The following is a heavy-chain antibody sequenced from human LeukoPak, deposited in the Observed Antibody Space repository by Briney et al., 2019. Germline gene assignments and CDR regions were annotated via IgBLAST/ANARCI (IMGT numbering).Heavy chain of an antibody. CDR1: GYSISSGYY. D-gene: IGHD1-1*01. CDR3: ARDRLQLQS. V-gene: IGHV4-61*01. Sequence: NPSEALSLTCTVSGYSISSGYYWGWIRQPPGKGLEWIGYIYYTGNTNYNPSLKSRVTISVDTSKNQFSLKLSSVTAADTAVYYCARDRLQLQSWGQGTLVTVSS. CDR2: IYYTGNT. J-gene: IGHJ5*02.